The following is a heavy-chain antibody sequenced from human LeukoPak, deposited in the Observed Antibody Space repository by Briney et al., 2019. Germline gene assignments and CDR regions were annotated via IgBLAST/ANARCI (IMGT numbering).Heavy chain of an antibody. D-gene: IGHD2-15*01. CDR3: TRRAYCSGGTCYSDY. J-gene: IGHJ4*02. CDR2: IYRDGST. V-gene: IGHV4-39*01. Sequence: SETLSLTCTVSGGSISGSSYYWGWIRQPPGKGQEWIGSIYRDGSTYYNPSLKSRVTISVDTSKNQFSLKLSSVTAADTAVYYCTRRAYCSGGTCYSDYWGQGTLVTVSS. CDR1: GGSISGSSYY.